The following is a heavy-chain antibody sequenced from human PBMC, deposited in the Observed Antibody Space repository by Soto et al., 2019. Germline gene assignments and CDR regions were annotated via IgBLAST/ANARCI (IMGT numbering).Heavy chain of an antibody. CDR1: GYSFTSYW. J-gene: IGHJ4*02. CDR2: IYPGDSDT. CDR3: ERPPGGYDYRYYFDY. D-gene: IGHD5-12*01. Sequence: GESLKISCKGSGYSFTSYWIGWVRQMPGKGLEWMGIIYPGDSDTRYSPSFQGQVTISAGKSISTAYLQWSSLKASDTAMYYCERPPGGYDYRYYFDYWGQGALVTVSS. V-gene: IGHV5-51*01.